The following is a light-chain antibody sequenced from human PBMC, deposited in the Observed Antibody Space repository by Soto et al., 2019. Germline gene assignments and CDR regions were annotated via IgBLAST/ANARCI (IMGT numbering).Light chain of an antibody. V-gene: IGLV2-14*03. CDR1: SSDVGAYNS. CDR2: NVS. CDR3: SSYTSSSTYV. Sequence: QSALTQPASVSGSPGQSITISCTGTSSDVGAYNSVSWYQQHPGKAPKLMIYNVSNRPSGVSNRFSGSKSGNTASLTISGLQAEDEADYYCSSYTSSSTYVFGSGTKVTVI. J-gene: IGLJ1*01.